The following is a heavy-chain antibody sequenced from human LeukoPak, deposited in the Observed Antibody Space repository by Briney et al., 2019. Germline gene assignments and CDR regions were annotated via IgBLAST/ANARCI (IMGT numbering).Heavy chain of an antibody. CDR3: ARDGGFGFLAAFDI. Sequence: GGSLSLFCAASGFTFSSYSMNWVRQAPGKGLEWVSSISSSSSHIHSADSVKGRFTISRDNAKNSLYLQMNSLRAEDTAVYYCARDGGFGFLAAFDIWGQGTMVTVSS. D-gene: IGHD3-10*01. V-gene: IGHV3-21*01. J-gene: IGHJ3*02. CDR2: ISSSSSHI. CDR1: GFTFSSYS.